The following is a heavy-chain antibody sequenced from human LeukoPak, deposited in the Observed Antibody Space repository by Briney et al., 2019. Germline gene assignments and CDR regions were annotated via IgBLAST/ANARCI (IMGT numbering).Heavy chain of an antibody. V-gene: IGHV3-21*01. J-gene: IGHJ5*02. CDR1: GFTFSSYS. CDR2: ISSSSSYI. CDR3: ARDHLGGALEANWFDP. D-gene: IGHD3-16*01. Sequence: GGSLRLSCAASGFTFSSYSMNWVRQAPGKGLEWVSSISSSSSYIYYADSVKGRFTISRDNAKNSLYLQMNSLRAEDTAVYYCARDHLGGALEANWFDPWGQGTLVTVSP.